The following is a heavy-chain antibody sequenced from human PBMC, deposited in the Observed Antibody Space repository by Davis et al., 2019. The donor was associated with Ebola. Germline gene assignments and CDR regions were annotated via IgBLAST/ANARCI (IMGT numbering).Heavy chain of an antibody. J-gene: IGHJ4*02. CDR1: GFTFSSYA. CDR3: ARDREERYSSGWRFDY. V-gene: IGHV3-30*04. D-gene: IGHD6-19*01. Sequence: GESLKISCAASGFTFSSYAMHWVRQAPGKGLEWVAVISYDGSNKYYADSVKGRFTISRDNSKNTLYLQMNSLRAEDTAVYYCARDREERYSSGWRFDYWGQGTLVTVSS. CDR2: ISYDGSNK.